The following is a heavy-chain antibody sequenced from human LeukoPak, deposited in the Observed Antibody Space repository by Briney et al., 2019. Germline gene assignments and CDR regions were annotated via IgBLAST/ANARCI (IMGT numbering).Heavy chain of an antibody. CDR1: GFTFSSNA. CDR3: AKARLSTGWAYNDY. Sequence: GGSLRLSCAASGFTFSSNAMSWVRQAPGKGLEWVSAVVGAGTTTFYADSVKGRFTISRDNSKNTVYLQINSLRAGDTAVYYCAKARLSTGWAYNDYWGQGTLVTVSS. CDR2: VVGAGTTT. J-gene: IGHJ4*02. V-gene: IGHV3-23*01. D-gene: IGHD6-19*01.